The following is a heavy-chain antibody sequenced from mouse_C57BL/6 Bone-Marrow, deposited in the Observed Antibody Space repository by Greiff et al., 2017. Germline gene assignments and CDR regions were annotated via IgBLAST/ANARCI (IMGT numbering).Heavy chain of an antibody. Sequence: EVQLVESGGDLVKPGGSLKLSCAASGFTFSSYGMSWVRQTPDKRLEWVATLSSGGSYTYYPDSVKGRFTISRDNATNTLYLQMSSLKSEDTAMYYCARHGNYYSYYAMDYWGQGTSVTVSS. J-gene: IGHJ4*01. CDR1: GFTFSSYG. CDR2: LSSGGSYT. V-gene: IGHV5-6*01. CDR3: ARHGNYYSYYAMDY. D-gene: IGHD2-1*01.